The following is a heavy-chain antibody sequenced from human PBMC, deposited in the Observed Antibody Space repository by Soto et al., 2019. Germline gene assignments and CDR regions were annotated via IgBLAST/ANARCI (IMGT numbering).Heavy chain of an antibody. J-gene: IGHJ4*02. Sequence: PGGSLRLSCAASGFTFGTYAMHWVRQAPGKGLEWVAGIWYDGRIENYADSVKGRFSISRDNSKSTVSLHMSSLRLEDTAIYYCARSDCGGQCACDYWGQGTLVTVYS. CDR1: GFTFGTYA. CDR3: ARSDCGGQCACDY. D-gene: IGHD2-21*01. V-gene: IGHV3-33*01. CDR2: IWYDGRIE.